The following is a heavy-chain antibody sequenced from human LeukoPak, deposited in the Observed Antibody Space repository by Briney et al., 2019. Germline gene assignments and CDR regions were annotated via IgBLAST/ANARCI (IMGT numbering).Heavy chain of an antibody. V-gene: IGHV1-69*05. Sequence: SVKVSCKASGYTFTSYAMNWVRQAPGQGLEWMGGIIPIFGTANYAQKFQGRVTMTTDTSTNTAYMELRSLRSDDTAVYYCARAPFLEWLLNQSDAFDMWGQGTMVTVSS. CDR1: GYTFTSYA. CDR2: IIPIFGTA. D-gene: IGHD3-3*01. CDR3: ARAPFLEWLLNQSDAFDM. J-gene: IGHJ3*02.